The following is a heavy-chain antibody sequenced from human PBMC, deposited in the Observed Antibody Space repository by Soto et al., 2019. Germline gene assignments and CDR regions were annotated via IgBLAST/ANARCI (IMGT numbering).Heavy chain of an antibody. J-gene: IGHJ4*02. CDR2: INPNSGGT. CDR3: ARAYYDSSGYYHYFDY. D-gene: IGHD3-22*01. V-gene: IGHV1-2*04. CDR1: GYTFTSYA. Sequence: ASVKVSCKASGYTFTSYAMHWVRQAPGQRLEWMGCINPNSGGTNYAQKFQGWVTMTRDTSISTAYMELSRLRSDDTAVYYCARAYYDSSGYYHYFDYWGQGTLVTVSS.